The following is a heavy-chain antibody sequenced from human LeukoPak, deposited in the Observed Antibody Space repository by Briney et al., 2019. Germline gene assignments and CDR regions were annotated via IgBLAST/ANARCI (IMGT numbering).Heavy chain of an antibody. D-gene: IGHD2-8*01. J-gene: IGHJ4*02. Sequence: GGSLRLSCAVSGFTFSSYWMNWVRQAPGKGREWVANIKQDGSEKNYVDSVKGRFTISRDNAKSSLFLQMNDLRAEDTAVYYCAKGGRGNGEVYWGQGTLVTVSS. CDR3: AKGGRGNGEVY. CDR2: IKQDGSEK. CDR1: GFTFSSYW. V-gene: IGHV3-7*01.